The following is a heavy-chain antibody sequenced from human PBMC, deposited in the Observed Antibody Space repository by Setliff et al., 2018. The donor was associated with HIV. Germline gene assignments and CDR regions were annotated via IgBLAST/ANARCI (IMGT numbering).Heavy chain of an antibody. CDR2: MNPYSGHA. J-gene: IGHJ2*01. CDR3: ARFYGSGSYLQDYYFDL. D-gene: IGHD3-10*01. Sequence: ASVKVSCKASGYTFTNYDINWVRQAPGRGLEWMGWMNPYSGHAGYAQKFQGRVTMTRNTSISTAYMELSSLTSEDTAFYYCARFYGSGSYLQDYYFDLWGRGTLVTV. V-gene: IGHV1-8*01. CDR1: GYTFTNYD.